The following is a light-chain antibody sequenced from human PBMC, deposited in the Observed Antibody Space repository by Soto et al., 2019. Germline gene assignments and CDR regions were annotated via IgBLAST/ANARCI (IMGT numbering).Light chain of an antibody. CDR2: DAS. CDR3: QQRTNWLFT. J-gene: IGKJ5*01. CDR1: QAVGIS. V-gene: IGKV3D-11*01. Sequence: LTQSPASLSLSPGERATLSCRASQAVGISLAWYQHKPGQPPRLLIYDASKRATGIPARFGGSGPGTDFTLTISSLEPEDFAVYYCQQRTNWLFTFGPGTRLEIK.